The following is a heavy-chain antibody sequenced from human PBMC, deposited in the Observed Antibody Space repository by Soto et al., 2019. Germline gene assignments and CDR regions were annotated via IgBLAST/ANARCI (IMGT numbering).Heavy chain of an antibody. Sequence: PGGSLRLSCAASGFTFSSYAMHWVRQAPGKGLEWVAVISYDGSNKYYADSVKGRFTISRDNSKNTLYLQMNSLRAEDTAVYYCASEDIAAAVWGQGTMVT. CDR2: ISYDGSNK. V-gene: IGHV3-30-3*01. CDR3: ASEDIAAAV. D-gene: IGHD6-13*01. J-gene: IGHJ3*01. CDR1: GFTFSSYA.